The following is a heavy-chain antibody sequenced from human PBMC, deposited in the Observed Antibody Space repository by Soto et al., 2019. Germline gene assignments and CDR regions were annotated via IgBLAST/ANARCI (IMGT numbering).Heavy chain of an antibody. CDR1: GFTFSSYW. J-gene: IGHJ4*02. D-gene: IGHD2-15*01. CDR2: ISSDGSRI. V-gene: IGHV3-74*01. Sequence: EVQLVESGGGLVQPGGSLRLSCAASGFTFSSYWIYWVRQAPGKGPVWVSRISSDGSRITYGDSVKGRFTISRDNAKNALYLQMNRLRAEDTAVYYCARAFRCVGGDACYSPFDYWGQGTLVTVSS. CDR3: ARAFRCVGGDACYSPFDY.